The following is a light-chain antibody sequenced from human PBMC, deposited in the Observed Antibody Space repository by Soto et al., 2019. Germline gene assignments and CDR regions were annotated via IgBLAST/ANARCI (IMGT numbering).Light chain of an antibody. J-gene: IGKJ1*01. CDR3: QQYNNLPPT. Sequence: EIVMTQSPATLSVSPGERATLSCRASQSVSNNLAWYQQKPGQAPSLLIYGASTRATGIPARFSGSGSGTEFTLTISSLQSEDFAVYYCQQYNNLPPTFGQGTKVEIK. CDR1: QSVSNN. V-gene: IGKV3-15*01. CDR2: GAS.